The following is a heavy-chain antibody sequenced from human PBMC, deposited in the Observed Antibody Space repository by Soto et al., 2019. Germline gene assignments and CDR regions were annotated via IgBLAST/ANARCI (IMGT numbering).Heavy chain of an antibody. V-gene: IGHV3-30*18. J-gene: IGHJ6*02. Sequence: PGGSLRLSCAASGFTFSSYGMHWVRQAQGKGREWGEGKSYEGSNKYNADSVKGRFTIARNNAKNRLYLQMNSMRAKDTAVYYYSKDRISGSWYVSYYYYGMDLWGQGTTVTVSS. CDR3: SKDRISGSWYVSYYYYGMDL. CDR1: GFTFSSYG. D-gene: IGHD6-13*01. CDR2: KSYEGSNK.